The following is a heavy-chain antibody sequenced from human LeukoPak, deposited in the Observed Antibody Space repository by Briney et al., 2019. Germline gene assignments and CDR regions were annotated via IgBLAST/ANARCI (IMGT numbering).Heavy chain of an antibody. J-gene: IGHJ6*02. V-gene: IGHV3-7*01. Sequence: PGGSLRLSCAASGFTFSDSWMSWVRQAPGKGLEWVANMNQDGSEKDYVDSVKDRFTISRDNARNSLYLQMGSLRAEDTAVYYCATYTHWVAGDVWGQGTTVTVSS. D-gene: IGHD3-16*01. CDR3: ATYTHWVAGDV. CDR2: MNQDGSEK. CDR1: GFTFSDSW.